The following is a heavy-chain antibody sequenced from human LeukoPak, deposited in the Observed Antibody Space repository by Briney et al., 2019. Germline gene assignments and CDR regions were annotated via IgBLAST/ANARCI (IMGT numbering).Heavy chain of an antibody. CDR2: IRYDGSNK. CDR1: GFTFSSYG. J-gene: IGHJ5*02. V-gene: IGHV3-30*02. Sequence: GGSLRLSCAASGFTFSSYGMHWLRQSPRKGLEWVAFIRYDGSNKYYADSMKGRFTISRDNSKNSLYLQMNSLRTEDTAVYYCAKDQMRNWFGPWGQGTLVTVSS. CDR3: AKDQMRNWFGP. D-gene: IGHD5-24*01.